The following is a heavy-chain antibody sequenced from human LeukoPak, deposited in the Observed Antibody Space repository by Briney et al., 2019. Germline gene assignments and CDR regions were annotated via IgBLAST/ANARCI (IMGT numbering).Heavy chain of an antibody. V-gene: IGHV4-59*01. Sequence: SETLSLTCTVSGGSISSYYWSWIRQPPGKGLEWIGYIYYSGITNYNPSLKSRVTISVDTSKNQFSLKLSSMTAADTAVYYCAAGDTSGSHRRSSQHWGQGTLVTVSS. CDR2: IYYSGIT. CDR1: GGSISSYY. J-gene: IGHJ1*01. CDR3: AAGDTSGSHRRSSQH. D-gene: IGHD3-22*01.